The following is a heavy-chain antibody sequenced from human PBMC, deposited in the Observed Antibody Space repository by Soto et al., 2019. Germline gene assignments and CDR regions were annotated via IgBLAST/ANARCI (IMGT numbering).Heavy chain of an antibody. J-gene: IGHJ3*02. D-gene: IGHD6-19*01. V-gene: IGHV3-53*04. CDR3: ARDRYSSGWLDAFDI. CDR2: IFTGGST. CDR1: GFTVSSNY. Sequence: GGSLRLSCAASGFTVSSNYMSWVRQAPGKGLEWVSVIFTGGSTYYADSVKGRFTISRHSSKNTVYLQMDSLRAEDTAVYYCARDRYSSGWLDAFDIWGQGTMVTGSS.